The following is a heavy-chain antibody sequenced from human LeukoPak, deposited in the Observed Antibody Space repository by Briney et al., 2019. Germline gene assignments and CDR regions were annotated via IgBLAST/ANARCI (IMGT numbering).Heavy chain of an antibody. J-gene: IGHJ6*03. V-gene: IGHV1-2*02. CDR1: GYTFTGYY. Sequence: ALVKVSCKASGYTFTGYYMHWVRQAPGQGLEWMGWINSNSGGTNYAQKFQGRVTMTRDTSTTTAYMELNRLRSDDTAVYYCARVRRPEYSSSSYYYYMDVWGKGTTVTVSS. CDR2: INSNSGGT. CDR3: ARVRRPEYSSSSYYYYMDV. D-gene: IGHD6-6*01.